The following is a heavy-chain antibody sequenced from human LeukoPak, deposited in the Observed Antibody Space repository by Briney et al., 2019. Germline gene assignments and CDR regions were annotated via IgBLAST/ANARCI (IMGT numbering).Heavy chain of an antibody. Sequence: GGSLRLSCAPSGFTFTNSWMAWVRQAPGKGLEWVANIKQDGSTKHYADSLKGRFTISRDNPKNSLYLQMNNLRADDTAVYYCTRDTDGSLDYWGQGILVTVAS. CDR3: TRDTDGSLDY. CDR1: GFTFTNSW. J-gene: IGHJ4*02. D-gene: IGHD1-26*01. V-gene: IGHV3-7*01. CDR2: IKQDGSTK.